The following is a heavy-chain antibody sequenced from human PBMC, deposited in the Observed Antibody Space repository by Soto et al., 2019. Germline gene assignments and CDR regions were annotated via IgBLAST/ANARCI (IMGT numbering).Heavy chain of an antibody. J-gene: IGHJ4*02. Sequence: GGSLRLSCAASGFTFSSYSMNWVRQAPGKGLEWVSSISSSSSYIYYADSVKGRFTISRDNAKNSLYLQMNSLRAEDTAVYYCARDPDYDFWSGYSYYWGQGTLVTVSS. D-gene: IGHD3-3*01. CDR2: ISSSSSYI. CDR1: GFTFSSYS. V-gene: IGHV3-21*01. CDR3: ARDPDYDFWSGYSYY.